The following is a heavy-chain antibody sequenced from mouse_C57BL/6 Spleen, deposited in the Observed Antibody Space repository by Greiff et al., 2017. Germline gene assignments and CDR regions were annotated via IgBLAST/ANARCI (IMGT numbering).Heavy chain of an antibody. J-gene: IGHJ4*01. Sequence: QVQLQQSGPELVKPGASVQISCKASGYAFSSSWMNWVKQRPGKGLEWIGRIYPGDGDTNYNGKFTGKATLTADQSSSTAYMQLSSLTSEDSAVYFCARSGYYGSRSAMDCWGQGTSVTGSS. V-gene: IGHV1-82*01. CDR3: ARSGYYGSRSAMDC. D-gene: IGHD1-1*01. CDR1: GYAFSSSW. CDR2: IYPGDGDT.